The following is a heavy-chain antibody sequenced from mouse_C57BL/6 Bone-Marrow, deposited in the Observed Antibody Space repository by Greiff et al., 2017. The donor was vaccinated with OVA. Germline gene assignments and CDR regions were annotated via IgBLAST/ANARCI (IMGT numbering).Heavy chain of an antibody. Sequence: VQLKESGAELVRPGSSVKMSCKTSGYTFTSYGINWVKQRPGQGLEWIGYIYIGNGYTEYNKKFKGKATLTSDTSSSTAYMQLSSLTSEDSAIYFCARDETGWGDYWGQGTSVTVSS. CDR2: IYIGNGYT. D-gene: IGHD4-1*01. CDR3: ARDETGWGDY. J-gene: IGHJ4*01. CDR1: GYTFTSYG. V-gene: IGHV1-58*01.